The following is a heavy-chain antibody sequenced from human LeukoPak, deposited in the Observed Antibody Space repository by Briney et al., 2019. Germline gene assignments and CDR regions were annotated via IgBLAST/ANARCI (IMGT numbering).Heavy chain of an antibody. CDR3: ARDRTHCGGDCFTDF. V-gene: IGHV3-74*03. J-gene: IGHJ4*02. CDR2: VDNDGSST. CDR1: GFSFSSYW. Sequence: PGGSLRLSCAASGFSFSSYWMYWVRQAPGKGLEWVSRVDNDGSSTTYADSVKGRFTISRDNGKNTLYLQMNSLTVDDTAVYYCARDRTHCGGDCFTDFWGQGTLVTVSS. D-gene: IGHD2-21*02.